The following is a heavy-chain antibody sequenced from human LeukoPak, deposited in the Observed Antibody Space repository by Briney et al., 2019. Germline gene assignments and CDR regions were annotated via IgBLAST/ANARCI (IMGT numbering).Heavy chain of an antibody. CDR3: ARVLLSNYDFWSGYSNWFDP. CDR1: GGSISSYY. Sequence: PSETLSLTCTVSGGSISSYYWSWLRQPPGKGLEWIGYIYYSGGTNYNPSLKSRVTISVDTSKNQFSLKLSSVTAADTAVYYCARVLLSNYDFWSGYSNWFDPWGQGTLVTVSS. J-gene: IGHJ5*02. V-gene: IGHV4-59*01. CDR2: IYYSGGT. D-gene: IGHD3-3*01.